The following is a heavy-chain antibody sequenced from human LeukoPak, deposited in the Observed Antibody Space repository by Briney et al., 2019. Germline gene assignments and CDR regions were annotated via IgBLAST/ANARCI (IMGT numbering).Heavy chain of an antibody. Sequence: GESLKISCKGSGYSFTTYWIGWVRQMPGKGLEWMGIIYPGDSDARYSPSFQGQVTISADKSISTAYLQWGSLKASDTAMYYCARRGGDYLYWFDPWGQGTLVTVSS. D-gene: IGHD4-17*01. CDR1: GYSFTTYW. CDR3: ARRGGDYLYWFDP. V-gene: IGHV5-51*01. J-gene: IGHJ5*02. CDR2: IYPGDSDA.